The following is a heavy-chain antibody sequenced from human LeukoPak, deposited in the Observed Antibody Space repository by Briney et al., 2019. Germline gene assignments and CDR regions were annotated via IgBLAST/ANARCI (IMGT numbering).Heavy chain of an antibody. CDR2: ISGSGGST. D-gene: IGHD2-2*02. CDR1: GFTFSSYA. J-gene: IGHJ1*01. V-gene: IGHV3-23*01. Sequence: PGGSLRLSCAASGFTFSSYAMSWVRQAPGKGLEWVSAISGSGGSTYYADSVKGRFTISRDNSKNTLYLQMNSLRAEDTAVYYCAKDRRYCSSTSCYIVDKAEYFQHWGQGTLVTVSS. CDR3: AKDRRYCSSTSCYIVDKAEYFQH.